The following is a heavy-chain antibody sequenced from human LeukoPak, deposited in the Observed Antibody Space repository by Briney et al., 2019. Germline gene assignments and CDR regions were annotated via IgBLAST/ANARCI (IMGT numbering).Heavy chain of an antibody. J-gene: IGHJ5*02. V-gene: IGHV4-34*01. Sequence: SETLSLTCAVYGGSFSGYYWSWIRQPPGKGLEWIGEINHSGSTNYNPSLKGRVTISVDTSKNQFSLKLSSVTAADTAVYYCARGRYCSSTSCPRGWFDPWGQGTLVTVSS. CDR1: GGSFSGYY. CDR3: ARGRYCSSTSCPRGWFDP. CDR2: INHSGST. D-gene: IGHD2-2*01.